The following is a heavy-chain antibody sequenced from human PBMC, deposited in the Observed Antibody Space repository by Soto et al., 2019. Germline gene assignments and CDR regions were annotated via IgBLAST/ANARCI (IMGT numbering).Heavy chain of an antibody. D-gene: IGHD4-17*01. CDR1: GFTFDDYA. J-gene: IGHJ4*02. V-gene: IGHV3-9*01. CDR3: AKDRDRLATVTTVYYFDY. Sequence: AGGSLRLSCAASGFTFDDYAMHWVRQAPGKGLEWVSGISWNSGSIGYADSVKGRFTISRDNAKNSLYLQMNSLRAEDTALYYCAKDRDRLATVTTVYYFDYWGQGTLVTVSS. CDR2: ISWNSGSI.